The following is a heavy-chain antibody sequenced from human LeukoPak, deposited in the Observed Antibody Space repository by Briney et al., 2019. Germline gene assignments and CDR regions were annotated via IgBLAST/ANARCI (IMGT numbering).Heavy chain of an antibody. CDR1: GGSFSGYH. D-gene: IGHD1-26*01. J-gene: IGHJ4*02. CDR2: INHSGST. Sequence: GSLRLSCAVYGGSFSGYHWSWIRQPPGKGLEWIGEINHSGSTNYNPSLKSRVTISVDTSQNQFSLKLSSVTAADTAVYYCARHGRVGAYFDYWGQGTLVTVSS. V-gene: IGHV4-34*01. CDR3: ARHGRVGAYFDY.